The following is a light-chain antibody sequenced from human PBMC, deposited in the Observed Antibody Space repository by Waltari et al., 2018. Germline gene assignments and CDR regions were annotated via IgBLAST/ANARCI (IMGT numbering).Light chain of an antibody. Sequence: QSALTQPAPVSGTPGQSITISCSGTTIDVGTYDLVSWYQQHPGEAPKLLICEVFKRPPDTSSRFSGAKSGSTASLTISGLQPEDEADYYCCSYAGRGTYVFGSGTKVTVL. CDR3: CSYAGRGTYV. CDR1: TIDVGTYDL. V-gene: IGLV2-23*02. J-gene: IGLJ1*01. CDR2: EVF.